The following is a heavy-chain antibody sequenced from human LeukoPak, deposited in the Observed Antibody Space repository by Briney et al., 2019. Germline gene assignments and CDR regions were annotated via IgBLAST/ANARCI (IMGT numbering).Heavy chain of an antibody. V-gene: IGHV3-23*01. CDR1: GFTFSSYA. Sequence: PGGSLRLSCAASGFTFSSYAVSWVGQAPGKGLEWVSAITNSGGTTYYADSVKGRFTISRDNSKNTLYLQMNSLRAEDTAVYYCAKDPPHVSWLFDYWGQGTLVTVSS. CDR2: ITNSGGTT. D-gene: IGHD3-16*01. J-gene: IGHJ4*02. CDR3: AKDPPHVSWLFDY.